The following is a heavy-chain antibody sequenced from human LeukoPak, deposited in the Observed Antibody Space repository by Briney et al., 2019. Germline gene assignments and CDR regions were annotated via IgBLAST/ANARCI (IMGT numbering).Heavy chain of an antibody. CDR2: IYSSGSA. V-gene: IGHV4-4*07. J-gene: IGHJ5*02. CDR3: ARDVRYASGWSTPES. D-gene: IGHD6-19*01. CDR1: SHSIINHY. Sequence: PSVTVSPTCTVSSHSIINHYWRWLRQPAGKGLEWIGCIYSSGSANYSPSLKSRVPKAIDPSNNHFFLNLTSVTTAHPALYFRARDVRYASGWSTPESWGQGTLVTVSA.